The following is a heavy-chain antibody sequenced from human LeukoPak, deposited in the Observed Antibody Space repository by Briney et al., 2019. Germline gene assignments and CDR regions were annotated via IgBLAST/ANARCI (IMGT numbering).Heavy chain of an antibody. CDR3: AKVSAWAMVGATYFDY. Sequence: GGSLRLSCAASGFTFSSYAMSWVRQAPGKGLEWVSSISGNSGSTYYADSVKGRFTISRDNSKNTVYLQMNSLRAEDTAVYYCAKVSAWAMVGATYFDYWGQGALVTVSS. CDR1: GFTFSSYA. V-gene: IGHV3-23*01. CDR2: ISGNSGST. D-gene: IGHD1-26*01. J-gene: IGHJ4*02.